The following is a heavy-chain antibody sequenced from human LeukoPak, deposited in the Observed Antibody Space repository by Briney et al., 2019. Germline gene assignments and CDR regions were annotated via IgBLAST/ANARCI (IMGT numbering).Heavy chain of an antibody. CDR3: ARTYSSGWPFDY. J-gene: IGHJ4*02. CDR2: ISYDGSNK. CDR1: GFTFSSYA. V-gene: IGHV3-30*04. Sequence: PGGSLRLSCAASGFTFSSYAMHWVRQAPGKGLEWVAVISYDGSNKYYADSVKGRFTISRDNSKNTLYLQTNSLRAEDTAVYYCARTYSSGWPFDYWGQGTLVTVSS. D-gene: IGHD6-19*01.